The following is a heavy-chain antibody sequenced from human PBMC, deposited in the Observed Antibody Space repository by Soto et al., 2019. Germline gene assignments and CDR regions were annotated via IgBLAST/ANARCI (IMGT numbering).Heavy chain of an antibody. CDR2: IIPVFGTT. CDR1: GDTFSGYP. Sequence: QVQLVQAGAELKKPGSSVKVSCKASGDTFSGYPINWVRQAPGEGREWMGRIIPVFGTTNDAQRFEGRVTFTADESTNTAYMELRGLLSEDTAVYYCAREGGFGELQYWGPGTLVTVSS. CDR3: AREGGFGELQY. J-gene: IGHJ4*02. D-gene: IGHD3-10*01. V-gene: IGHV1-69*18.